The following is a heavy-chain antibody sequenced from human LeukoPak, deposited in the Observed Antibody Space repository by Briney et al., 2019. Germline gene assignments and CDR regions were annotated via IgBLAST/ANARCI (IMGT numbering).Heavy chain of an antibody. J-gene: IGHJ4*02. Sequence: GESLQISCKGSGYRFTSYWIGWVRPLPGKGLGWMGIIYPGDSDTRYSPSFQGQVTISADKSISTAYLQWSSLKASDTAMYYCARQLGFGELWGIDYWGQGTLVTVSS. D-gene: IGHD3-10*01. V-gene: IGHV5-51*01. CDR1: GYRFTSYW. CDR2: IYPGDSDT. CDR3: ARQLGFGELWGIDY.